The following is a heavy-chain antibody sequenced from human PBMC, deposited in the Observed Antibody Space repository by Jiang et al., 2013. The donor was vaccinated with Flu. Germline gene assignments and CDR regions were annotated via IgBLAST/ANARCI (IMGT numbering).Heavy chain of an antibody. J-gene: IGHJ3*01. D-gene: IGHD2-21*01. CDR2: IHHSGST. Sequence: LLKPSETLSLTCTVSGDSISNYYWHWIRQPPGKGLEWIGYIHHSGSTSYNPSLKSRPTISVDTSKNQLSLRLSSVTAADTAVYYCAREYSAFDFWGQGTMVTVSS. CDR3: AREYSAFDF. V-gene: IGHV4-59*01. CDR1: GDSISNYY.